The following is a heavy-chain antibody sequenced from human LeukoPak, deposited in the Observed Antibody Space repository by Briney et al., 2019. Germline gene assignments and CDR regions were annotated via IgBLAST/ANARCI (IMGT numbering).Heavy chain of an antibody. CDR3: ARAGPQRGYDNIDY. V-gene: IGHV3-33*01. CDR2: IWYDGSNK. J-gene: IGHJ4*02. Sequence: GGSLRLSCAASGFTFSSNGMHWVRQAPGKGLEWVAVIWYDGSNKYYADSVKGRFTISRDNSKNTLYLQMNSLRAEDTAVYYCARAGPQRGYDNIDYWGQGTLVTVSS. D-gene: IGHD5-12*01. CDR1: GFTFSSNG.